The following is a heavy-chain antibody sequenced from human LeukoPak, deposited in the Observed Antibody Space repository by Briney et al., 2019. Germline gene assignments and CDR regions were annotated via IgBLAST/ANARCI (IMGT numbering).Heavy chain of an antibody. Sequence: GGSLRLSCAASGFTFSSYGMPWVRQAPGKGLEWVAFIQYDGSNKYNADSVKGRFTISRDNSKNSLYLQMNSLRAEDTALYYCAKGSIVYSDGNTDYWGQGTLVTVSS. CDR1: GFTFSSYG. J-gene: IGHJ4*02. V-gene: IGHV3-30*02. D-gene: IGHD5-18*01. CDR3: AKGSIVYSDGNTDY. CDR2: IQYDGSNK.